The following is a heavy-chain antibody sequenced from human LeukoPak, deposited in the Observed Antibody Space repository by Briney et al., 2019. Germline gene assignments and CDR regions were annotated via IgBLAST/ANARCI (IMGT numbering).Heavy chain of an antibody. CDR3: ARGDGDFSFDY. Sequence: PSETLSLTCIVSGGSISSGDYYWSWSRQPPGKGLEWIGYIYYSGSTYYNPSLKSRVTISVDTSKNHFSLKLSSVTAADTAVYYCARGDGDFSFDYWGQGTLVTVSS. J-gene: IGHJ4*02. CDR2: IYYSGST. CDR1: GGSISSGDYY. V-gene: IGHV4-30-4*01. D-gene: IGHD4-17*01.